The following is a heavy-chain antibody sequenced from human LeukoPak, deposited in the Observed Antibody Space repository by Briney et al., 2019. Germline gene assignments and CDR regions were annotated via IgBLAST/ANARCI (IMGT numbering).Heavy chain of an antibody. CDR3: ATNYGGNPFDY. J-gene: IGHJ4*02. V-gene: IGHV3-7*01. CDR1: GFTFNTYW. CDR2: IKQDGSEK. D-gene: IGHD4-23*01. Sequence: PGGSLRLSCAASGFTFNTYWMSWVRQAPGKGLEWVANIKQDGSEKYYVDSVKGRFTVSRDNAKSSLYLQMNSLRAEDTAVYYCATNYGGNPFDYWGQGTLVTVSS.